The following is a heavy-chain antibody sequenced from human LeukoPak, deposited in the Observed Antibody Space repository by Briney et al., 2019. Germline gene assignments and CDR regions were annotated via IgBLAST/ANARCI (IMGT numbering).Heavy chain of an antibody. V-gene: IGHV3-33*08. CDR2: IWYDGSDK. CDR1: GFTFSSYG. Sequence: GGSLRLSCAASGFTFSSYGMHWVRQAPGKGLEWVAIIWYDGSDKYYGDSVKGRFTISRDNSKNTVYLQMSSLRAEDTAVYYCARDLQGATGIADYWGQGTLVTVSS. J-gene: IGHJ4*02. D-gene: IGHD1-26*01. CDR3: ARDLQGATGIADY.